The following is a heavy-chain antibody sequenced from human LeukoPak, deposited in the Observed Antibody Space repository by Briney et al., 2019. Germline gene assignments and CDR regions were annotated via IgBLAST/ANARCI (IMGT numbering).Heavy chain of an antibody. D-gene: IGHD1-26*01. Sequence: SETLSLTRTVSGGSISGSSYYWGWIRQPPGKGLEWIGNIYYSGSTYYNPSLKSRVTMSVDTSKNQFSLKLSSVTAADAAVYYCARVHGATLFDYWGQGTLVTVSS. CDR3: ARVHGATLFDY. CDR1: GGSISGSSYY. V-gene: IGHV4-39*07. J-gene: IGHJ4*02. CDR2: IYYSGST.